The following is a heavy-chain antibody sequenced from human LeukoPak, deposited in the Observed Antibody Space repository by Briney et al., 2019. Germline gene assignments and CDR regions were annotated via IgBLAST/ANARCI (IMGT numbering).Heavy chain of an antibody. Sequence: SVKVSCKASGGTFSSYAISWVRQAPGQGLEWMGGIIPIFGTANYAQKFQGRVTITADESTSTAYMELSSLRSEDAAVYYCARGVDDILTGYYGGGMDVWGKGTTVTVSS. CDR2: IIPIFGTA. V-gene: IGHV1-69*13. J-gene: IGHJ6*04. CDR1: GGTFSSYA. D-gene: IGHD3-9*01. CDR3: ARGVDDILTGYYGGGMDV.